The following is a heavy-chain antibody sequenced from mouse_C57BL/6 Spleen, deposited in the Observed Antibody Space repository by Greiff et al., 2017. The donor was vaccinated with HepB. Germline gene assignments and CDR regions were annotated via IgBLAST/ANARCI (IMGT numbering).Heavy chain of an antibody. V-gene: IGHV1-62-2*01. Sequence: QVQLQQSGAELVKPGASVKLSCKASGYTFTEYTIHWVKQRSGQGLEWIGWFYPGSGSIKYNEKFKDKATLTADKSSSTVDMELSRLTSEDSAVYFCARQEDPQYYGSPMDYWGQGTTGTVSS. J-gene: IGHJ4*01. CDR2: FYPGSGSI. D-gene: IGHD1-1*01. CDR1: GYTFTEYT. CDR3: ARQEDPQYYGSPMDY.